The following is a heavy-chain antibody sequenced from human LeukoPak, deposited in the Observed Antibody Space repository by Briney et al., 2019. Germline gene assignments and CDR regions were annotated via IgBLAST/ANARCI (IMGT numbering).Heavy chain of an antibody. CDR3: ARALNYDFWSGYTLFDC. J-gene: IGHJ4*02. D-gene: IGHD3-3*01. CDR2: MNPNSGNT. V-gene: IGHV1-8*01. Sequence: GASVKVSCKASGYTFTSYDINWVRQATGQGLEWMGWMNPNSGNTGYAQKFQGRVTMTRNTSISTAYMELSSLRSEDTAVYYCARALNYDFWSGYTLFDCWGQGALVTVSS. CDR1: GYTFTSYD.